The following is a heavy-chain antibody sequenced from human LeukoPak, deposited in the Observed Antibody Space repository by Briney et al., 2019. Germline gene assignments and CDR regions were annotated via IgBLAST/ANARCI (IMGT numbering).Heavy chain of an antibody. CDR3: AGGSGSYPDY. V-gene: IGHV4-30-2*01. CDR2: IYHSGST. Sequence: SETLSLTCAVSGGSISSGGYSWSCIRQPPGKGLEWIGYIYHSGSTYYNPSLKSRVTISVDRSKNQFSLKLSSVTAADTAVYYCAGGSGSYPDYWGQGTLVTVSS. D-gene: IGHD3-10*01. J-gene: IGHJ4*02. CDR1: GGSISSGGYS.